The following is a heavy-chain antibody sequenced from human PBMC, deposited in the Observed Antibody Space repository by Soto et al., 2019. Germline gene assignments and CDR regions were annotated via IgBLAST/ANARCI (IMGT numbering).Heavy chain of an antibody. CDR3: ARGSPLEYQLLCYYYGMDV. D-gene: IGHD2-2*01. CDR2: IYYSGST. CDR1: GGSISSGCYY. V-gene: IGHV4-31*03. Sequence: LSLTCTVSGGSISSGCYYWSWIRQHPGKGLEWIGYIYYSGSTYYNPSLKSRVTISVDTPKNQFSLKLSSVTAADTAVYYCARGSPLEYQLLCYYYGMDVWGQGTTVTVSS. J-gene: IGHJ6*02.